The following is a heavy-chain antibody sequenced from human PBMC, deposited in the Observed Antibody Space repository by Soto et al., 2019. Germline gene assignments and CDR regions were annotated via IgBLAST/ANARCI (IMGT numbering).Heavy chain of an antibody. D-gene: IGHD5-18*01. CDR3: ASYSYGYSTDYYDGMDV. J-gene: IGHJ6*02. Sequence: QVQLVQSGAEVKKPGSSVKVSCKASGGTFSSYAISWVRQAPGQGLEWMGGIIPIFGTANYAQKFQGRVTITADESTSTAYMELSSLRSEDTAVYYCASYSYGYSTDYYDGMDVWGQGTTVTVSS. CDR2: IIPIFGTA. V-gene: IGHV1-69*01. CDR1: GGTFSSYA.